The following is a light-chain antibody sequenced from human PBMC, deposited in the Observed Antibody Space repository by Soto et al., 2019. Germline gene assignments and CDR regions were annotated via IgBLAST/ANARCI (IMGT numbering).Light chain of an antibody. J-gene: IGKJ1*01. CDR1: QSVSTN. V-gene: IGKV3-20*01. Sequence: EIVMRQSPASLSVSPGERATLSCRASQSVSTNLAWYQQKPGQAPKLLIYGASNRATDIPARFSGSGSGTDFTLTISRLEPEDFAVYYCQQYGSSGTFGQGTKVDIK. CDR3: QQYGSSGT. CDR2: GAS.